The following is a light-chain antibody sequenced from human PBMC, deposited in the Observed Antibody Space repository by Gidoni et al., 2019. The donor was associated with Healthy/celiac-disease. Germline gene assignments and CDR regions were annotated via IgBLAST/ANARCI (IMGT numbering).Light chain of an antibody. CDR2: DAA. V-gene: IGKV3-11*01. Sequence: DIWSTQSPATLSLSPGERATLSCSASHSGSSDLARYQPKPGQAPRLRTNDAANRATGIPARFRGSGSGTDFTLAIISLGPEGFAVYYCQRRSNWPPTFGQGTRLEIK. CDR3: QRRSNWPPT. CDR1: HSGSSD. J-gene: IGKJ5*01.